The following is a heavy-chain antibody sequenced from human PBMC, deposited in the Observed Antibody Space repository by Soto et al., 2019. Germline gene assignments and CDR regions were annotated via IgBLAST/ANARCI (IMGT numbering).Heavy chain of an antibody. CDR1: GGSFSGYY. D-gene: IGHD2-2*02. CDR3: ARGPLRSEPYCSSTSCYIIDY. CDR2: INHSGST. Sequence: SETLSLTCAVYGGSFSGYYWSWIRQPPGKGLEWIGEINHSGSTNYNPSLKSRVTISVDTSKNQFSLKLSSVTAADTAVYYCARGPLRSEPYCSSTSCYIIDYWGQGTLVTVSS. V-gene: IGHV4-34*01. J-gene: IGHJ4*02.